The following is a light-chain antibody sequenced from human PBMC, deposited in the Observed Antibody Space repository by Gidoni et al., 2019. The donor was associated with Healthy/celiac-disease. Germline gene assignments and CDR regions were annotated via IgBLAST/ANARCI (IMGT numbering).Light chain of an antibody. V-gene: IGLV1-47*01. CDR1: SSNIGSNY. J-gene: IGLJ3*02. Sequence: QSVLTQPPSTSGTPGQRVTISCSGSSSNIGSNYVYWYQQLPGTAPKLLIDRNNQRPSGVPDRFSGSKSGTSASLAISGLRSEDEADYYCAAWDDSLKKVFGGGTKLTVL. CDR2: RNN. CDR3: AAWDDSLKKV.